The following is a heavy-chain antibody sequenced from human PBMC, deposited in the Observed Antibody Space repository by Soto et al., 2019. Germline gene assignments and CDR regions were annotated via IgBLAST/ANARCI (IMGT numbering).Heavy chain of an antibody. Sequence: ASVKVSCKASGYTFTSYDINWVRQATGQGLEWMGWMNPNSGNTGYAQKFQGRVTMTRNTSISTAYMELSSLRSEDTAVYYCARRTSSTTYYYYYMDVWGKGTTVTVSS. V-gene: IGHV1-8*01. CDR3: ARRTSSTTYYYYYMDV. CDR2: MNPNSGNT. J-gene: IGHJ6*03. CDR1: GYTFTSYD. D-gene: IGHD2-2*01.